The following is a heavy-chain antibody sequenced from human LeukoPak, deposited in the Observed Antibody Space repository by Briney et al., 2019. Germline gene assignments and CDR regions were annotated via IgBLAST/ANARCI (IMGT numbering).Heavy chain of an antibody. Sequence: GGSLRLSCAASGFTFSSYGMHWVRQAPGKGLEWVAFIRYDGSNKYYADSVKGRFTISRDNSKNTLYLQMNSLRAEDTAVYYCARKRVYYYDSKEGAFDIWGQGTMVTVSS. CDR3: ARKRVYYYDSKEGAFDI. D-gene: IGHD3-22*01. CDR1: GFTFSSYG. V-gene: IGHV3-30*02. CDR2: IRYDGSNK. J-gene: IGHJ3*02.